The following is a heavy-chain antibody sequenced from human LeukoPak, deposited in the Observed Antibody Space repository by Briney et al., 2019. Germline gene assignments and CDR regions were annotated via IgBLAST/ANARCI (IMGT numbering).Heavy chain of an antibody. CDR3: AHHATGLFDY. V-gene: IGHV3-43D*03. CDR2: ITWDGGST. CDR1: GFTFDDYA. J-gene: IGHJ4*02. Sequence: GGSLRLSCAASGFTFDDYAMHWVRQAPGKGLEWVSLITWDGGSTYYADSVKGRFTISRDNSKNSLYLQMNSLRAEDTALYYCAHHATGLFDYWGQGTLVTVSS. D-gene: IGHD4-17*01.